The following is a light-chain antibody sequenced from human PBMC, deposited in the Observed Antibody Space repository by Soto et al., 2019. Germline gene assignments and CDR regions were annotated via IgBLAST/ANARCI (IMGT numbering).Light chain of an antibody. CDR1: QSISSW. CDR2: KAS. CDR3: QQYKSYFLT. J-gene: IGKJ4*01. Sequence: DIQMTQSPSTLSASVGDRVTITCRASQSISSWLASYQQKPGKAPKLLIYKASSLESGVPSRFSGSGSGTEFTLTISSLQPDDFATYYCQQYKSYFLTFGGGTKVEIK. V-gene: IGKV1-5*03.